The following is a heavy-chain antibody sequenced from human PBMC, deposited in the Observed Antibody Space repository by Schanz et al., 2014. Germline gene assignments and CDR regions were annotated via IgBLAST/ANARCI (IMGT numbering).Heavy chain of an antibody. J-gene: IGHJ3*02. V-gene: IGHV3-21*04. Sequence: EVQLLESGGGLVQPGGSLRLSCVASGFTFSNYSMNWVRQAPGKGLEWVSSISSTSSYIFYADSVKGRFTISRDSSKNTLYLQVNSLRAEDTAVYYCAKDFFIGVARGVIISHDAIDIWGQGTKVTVSS. D-gene: IGHD3-10*01. CDR3: AKDFFIGVARGVIISHDAIDI. CDR2: ISSTSSYI. CDR1: GFTFSNYS.